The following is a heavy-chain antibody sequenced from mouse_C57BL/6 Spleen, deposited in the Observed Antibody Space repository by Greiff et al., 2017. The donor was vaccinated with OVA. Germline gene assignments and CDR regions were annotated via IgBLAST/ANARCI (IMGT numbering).Heavy chain of an antibody. CDR3: VRGYYGSPYYFDY. J-gene: IGHJ2*01. CDR1: GFSFNTYA. Sequence: EVQGVESGGGLVQPKGSLKLSCAASGFSFNTYAMNWVRQAPGKGLEWVARIRSKSNNYATYYADSVKDRFTISRDDSESMLYLQMNNLKTEDTAMYYCVRGYYGSPYYFDYWGQGTTLTVSS. D-gene: IGHD1-1*01. V-gene: IGHV10-1*01. CDR2: IRSKSNNYAT.